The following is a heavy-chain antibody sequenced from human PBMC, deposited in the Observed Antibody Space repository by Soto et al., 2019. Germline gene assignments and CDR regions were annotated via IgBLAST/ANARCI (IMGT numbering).Heavy chain of an antibody. CDR1: GGSISSYY. Sequence: TSETLSLTCTVSGGSISSYYWSWIRQPPGKGLEWIGYIYYSGSTNYNPSLKSRVTISVDTSKNQFSLKLSSVTAADTAVYYCARHELRQIAAAAPFDYWGQGTLVTVSS. V-gene: IGHV4-59*08. D-gene: IGHD6-13*01. CDR2: IYYSGST. CDR3: ARHELRQIAAAAPFDY. J-gene: IGHJ4*02.